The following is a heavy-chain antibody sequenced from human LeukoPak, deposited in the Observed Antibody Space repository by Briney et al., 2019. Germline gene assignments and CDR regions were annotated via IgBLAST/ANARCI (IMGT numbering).Heavy chain of an antibody. J-gene: IGHJ5*01. D-gene: IGHD3-10*01. Sequence: ASVKVSCKASGYTFTGYFMPWVRQAPGQGLEWMVWINPNNGDTNYAQTFQGRVTITRDTSISTAYMELSNLRADDTAMFYFARDLYSSGSSNWFDSWGQGTLVTVSS. CDR2: INPNNGDT. CDR1: GYTFTGYF. CDR3: ARDLYSSGSSNWFDS. V-gene: IGHV1-2*02.